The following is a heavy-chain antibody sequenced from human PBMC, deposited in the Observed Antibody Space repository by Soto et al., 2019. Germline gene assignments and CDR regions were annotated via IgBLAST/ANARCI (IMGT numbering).Heavy chain of an antibody. V-gene: IGHV4-59*01. CDR3: ASSAPDYYYDSSGFDN. Sequence: KSSETLSLTCTVSGGSISGYYWSWIRQPPGKGLEWIGNIYYSGSTNYKPSLKSRVTISVDTSKNQFSLKLSSVTAADTAVYYCASSAPDYYYDSSGFDNWGPGALATVSS. D-gene: IGHD3-22*01. CDR1: GGSISGYY. J-gene: IGHJ4*02. CDR2: IYYSGST.